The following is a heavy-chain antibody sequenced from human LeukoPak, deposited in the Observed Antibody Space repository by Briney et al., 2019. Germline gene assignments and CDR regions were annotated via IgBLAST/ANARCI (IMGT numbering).Heavy chain of an antibody. V-gene: IGHV4-34*01. Sequence: SETLSLTCAVYGGSFSGYYWSWIRRPPGKGLEWIGEINHSGSTNYNPSLKSRVTISVDTSKNQFSLKLSSVTAADTAVYYCARANLEEGYSGYVPYWGQGTLVTVSS. CDR1: GGSFSGYY. J-gene: IGHJ4*02. D-gene: IGHD5-12*01. CDR3: ARANLEEGYSGYVPY. CDR2: INHSGST.